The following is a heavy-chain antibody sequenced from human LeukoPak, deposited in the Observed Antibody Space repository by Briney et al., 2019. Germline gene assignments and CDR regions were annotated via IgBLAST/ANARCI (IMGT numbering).Heavy chain of an antibody. D-gene: IGHD6-13*01. Sequence: ETLSLTCAVYGGSFSGYYWSWIRQPPGKGLEWVSSISSSSSYIYYADSVKGRFTISRDNAKNSLYLQMNSLRAEDTAVYYCARGLKQLVVSENAFDIWGQGTMVTVSS. CDR2: ISSSSSYI. CDR1: GGSFSGYY. J-gene: IGHJ3*02. CDR3: ARGLKQLVVSENAFDI. V-gene: IGHV3-21*01.